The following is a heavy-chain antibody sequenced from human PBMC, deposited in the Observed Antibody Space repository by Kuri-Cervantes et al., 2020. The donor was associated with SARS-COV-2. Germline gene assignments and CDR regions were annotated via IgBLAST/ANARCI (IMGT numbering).Heavy chain of an antibody. CDR1: GFTFGDYA. D-gene: IGHD3-22*01. Sequence: GGSLRLSCTASGFTFGDYAMSWFRQAPGKGLEWVGFIRSKAYGGTTEYATSVKGRFTISRDDSKSIAYLQMNSLKTEDTAVYYCTTEGWGSGYFWGQGTLVTVSS. CDR3: TTEGWGSGYF. J-gene: IGHJ4*02. V-gene: IGHV3-49*03. CDR2: IRSKAYGGTT.